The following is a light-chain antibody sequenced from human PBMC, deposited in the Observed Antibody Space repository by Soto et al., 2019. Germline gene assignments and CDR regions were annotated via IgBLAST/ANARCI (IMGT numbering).Light chain of an antibody. CDR3: QQYGGSPPYT. CDR2: RAS. V-gene: IGKV3-20*01. J-gene: IGKJ2*01. Sequence: EIVLTQSPGTLSLSPGERATLSCRASQSVSSIYLAWYQQKPGQAPRLLIYRASSRATGIPDRFSGSGSATDFTLTISRLEPEDFAVYYCQQYGGSPPYTFGQGTKLE. CDR1: QSVSSIY.